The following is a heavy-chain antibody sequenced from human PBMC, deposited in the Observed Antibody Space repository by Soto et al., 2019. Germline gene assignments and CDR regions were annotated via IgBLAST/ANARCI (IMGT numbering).Heavy chain of an antibody. CDR3: ARVSYSSSSRGYYGMDV. Sequence: QVQLVQSGAEVKKPGASVKVSCKASGYTFTSYYMHWVRQAPGQGLEWMGIINPSGGSTSYAQKFQGRVTMTRDTSTSTVYMELSSLRSEDTAVDYCARVSYSSSSRGYYGMDVWGQGTTVTVSS. J-gene: IGHJ6*02. CDR2: INPSGGST. CDR1: GYTFTSYY. D-gene: IGHD6-6*01. V-gene: IGHV1-46*01.